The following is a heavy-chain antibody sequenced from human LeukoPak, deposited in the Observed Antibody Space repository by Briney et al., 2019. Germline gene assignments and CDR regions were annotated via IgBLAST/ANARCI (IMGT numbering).Heavy chain of an antibody. V-gene: IGHV1-2*02. CDR2: INPNSGGT. CDR3: AKDVGEFCSSTNCYASDY. CDR1: GYTFAGYR. J-gene: IGHJ4*02. Sequence: PEASVKVSCKASGYTFAGYRTHWVRQAPGQGLEWMGWINPNSGGTNYAQRFQGRVTMTRDTSISTAYMELSRLRSDDTAVYYCAKDVGEFCSSTNCYASDYWGQGTLVTVSS. D-gene: IGHD2-2*01.